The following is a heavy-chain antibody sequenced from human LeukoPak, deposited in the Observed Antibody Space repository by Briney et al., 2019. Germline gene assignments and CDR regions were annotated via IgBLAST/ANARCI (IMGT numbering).Heavy chain of an antibody. CDR2: IFYTGST. CDR3: ARRPAPSGTTYRAFDM. CDR1: GGSISSGGYY. J-gene: IGHJ3*02. V-gene: IGHV4-39*01. Sequence: SETLSLTCTVSGGSISSGGYYWGWVRQPPGKGLEWIGSIFYTGSTYYSPSLKSRVTISGDTSKNQFSLKLGSMTAADTAVYYCARRPAPSGTTYRAFDMWGQGTMVTVSS. D-gene: IGHD2-15*01.